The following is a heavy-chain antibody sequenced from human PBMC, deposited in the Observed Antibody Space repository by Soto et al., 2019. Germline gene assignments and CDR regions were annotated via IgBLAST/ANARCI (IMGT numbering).Heavy chain of an antibody. CDR3: ASGSQYYDSSGYYPGFDY. J-gene: IGHJ4*02. CDR1: GGTFSSYA. CDR2: IIPIFGTA. Sequence: SVKVSCKASGGTFSSYAISWVRQAPGQGLEWMGGIIPIFGTANYAQKFQGRVTITADESTSTAYMELSSLRSEDTAVYYCASGSQYYDSSGYYPGFDYWGQGTLVTVSS. D-gene: IGHD3-22*01. V-gene: IGHV1-69*13.